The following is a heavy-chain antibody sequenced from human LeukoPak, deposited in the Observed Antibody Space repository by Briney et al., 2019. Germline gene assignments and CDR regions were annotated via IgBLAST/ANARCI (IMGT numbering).Heavy chain of an antibody. V-gene: IGHV1-8*01. J-gene: IGHJ3*02. CDR3: ARIRDGHNDAYDI. CDR2: MNPNSGNT. D-gene: IGHD5-24*01. Sequence: EASVKLSCKASGYTFTSYDINCVRHATGQGLEWRLWMNPNSGNTGYAQKSQGRVPMPRNTSISRAHMEVSILTSEDTPVNYCARIRDGHNDAYDIWGQGTMVTV. CDR1: GYTFTSYD.